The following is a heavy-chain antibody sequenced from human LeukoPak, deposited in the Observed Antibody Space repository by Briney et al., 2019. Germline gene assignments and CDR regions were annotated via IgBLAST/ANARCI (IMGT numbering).Heavy chain of an antibody. CDR2: IVVGSSNT. J-gene: IGHJ4*02. CDR1: GFTFISSA. V-gene: IGHV1-58*01. CDR3: AADPSYSSGYRYYFDY. D-gene: IGHD3-22*01. Sequence: SVKVSCKTSGFTFISSAVQWVRQARGQRLEWIGWIVVGSSNTNYAQKFQERVTIARDMSTSTAYMELSSLRSEDTSVYYCAADPSYSSGYRYYFDYWGQGTLVTVSS.